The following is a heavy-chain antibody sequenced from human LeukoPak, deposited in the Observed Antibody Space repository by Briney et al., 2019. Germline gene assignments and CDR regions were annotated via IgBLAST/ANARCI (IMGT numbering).Heavy chain of an antibody. CDR2: INPSGGST. D-gene: IGHD1-26*01. V-gene: IGHV1-46*01. CDR3: ARDRLGGSPFDY. CDR1: GYTFTSYG. Sequence: GASVKVSCKASGYTFTSYGITWVRQAPGQGLEWMGIINPSGGSTSYAQKFQGRVTMTRDTSTSTVYMELSSLRSEDTAVYCCARDRLGGSPFDYWGQGTLVTVSS. J-gene: IGHJ4*02.